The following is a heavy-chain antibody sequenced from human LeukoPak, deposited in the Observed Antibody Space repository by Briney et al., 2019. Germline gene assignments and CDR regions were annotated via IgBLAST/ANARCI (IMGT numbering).Heavy chain of an antibody. J-gene: IGHJ4*02. V-gene: IGHV4-59*08. CDR3: ARRGGTVVGDTGYHYWYFDN. CDR1: GGSISSYY. Sequence: SETLSLTCTESGGSISSYYWSWVRQFPGKGLEWIGYISDSGSTNYSPSLESRVTISVDTSKNKFFLILSSVTAADTAVYYCARRGGTVVGDTGYHYWYFDNWGQGTLVTVSS. D-gene: IGHD5-12*01. CDR2: ISDSGST.